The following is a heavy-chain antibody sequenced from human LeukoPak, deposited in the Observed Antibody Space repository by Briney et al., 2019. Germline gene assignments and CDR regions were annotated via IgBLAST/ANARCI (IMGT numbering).Heavy chain of an antibody. J-gene: IGHJ4*02. D-gene: IGHD6-13*01. V-gene: IGHV4-38-2*02. CDR1: GHSISSGHY. CDR2: IYHSGIT. Sequence: SETLSLTCAVSGHSISSGHYWGWIRQPPGKGLEWIGSIYHSGITYYNPSLKSRVTISVDTSKNQFSLKLSSVTAADTAVYYCARDRVSSYYFDYRGQGTLVTVSS. CDR3: ARDRVSSYYFDY.